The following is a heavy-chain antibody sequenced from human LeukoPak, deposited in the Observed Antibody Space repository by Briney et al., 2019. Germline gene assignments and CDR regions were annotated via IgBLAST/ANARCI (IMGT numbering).Heavy chain of an antibody. J-gene: IGHJ2*01. Sequence: GGSLRLSCAASGFTFDDYTMHWVRQAPGKGLEWVSLISWDGGSTCYADSVKGRFTISRDNSKNSLYLQMNSLRTEDTALYYCAKSMVSGSSHWYFDLWGRGTLSLSPQ. V-gene: IGHV3-43*01. CDR2: ISWDGGST. CDR1: GFTFDDYT. CDR3: AKSMVSGSSHWYFDL. D-gene: IGHD3-10*01.